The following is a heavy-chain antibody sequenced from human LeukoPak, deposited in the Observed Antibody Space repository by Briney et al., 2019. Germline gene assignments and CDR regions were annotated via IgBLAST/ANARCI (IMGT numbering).Heavy chain of an antibody. D-gene: IGHD3-10*01. J-gene: IGHJ4*02. V-gene: IGHV4-34*01. CDR2: INHSGST. CDR1: GGSFSGYY. CDR3: ARVPITLIRGVITYYFDS. Sequence: SETLSLTCAVYGGSFSGYYWSWIRQPPGKGLEWIGEINHSGSTNYNPSLKSRVTISVDTSKNQFSLKLSSVTAADTAVYYCARVPITLIRGVITYYFDSWGQGTLVTVSS.